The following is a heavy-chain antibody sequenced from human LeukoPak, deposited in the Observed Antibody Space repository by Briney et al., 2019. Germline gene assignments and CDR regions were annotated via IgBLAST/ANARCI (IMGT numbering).Heavy chain of an antibody. Sequence: GGSLRLSCAASGFTFSNYAMSWVRQAPGKGLEWVSTVTNSGGNTYYADSVKGRFTISRDNSKNTLYLQMNSLRAEDTAVYYCASLGCCSSTSCRGWFDPWGQGTLVTVSS. CDR1: GFTFSNYA. J-gene: IGHJ5*02. CDR2: VTNSGGNT. CDR3: ASLGCCSSTSCRGWFDP. D-gene: IGHD2-2*01. V-gene: IGHV3-23*01.